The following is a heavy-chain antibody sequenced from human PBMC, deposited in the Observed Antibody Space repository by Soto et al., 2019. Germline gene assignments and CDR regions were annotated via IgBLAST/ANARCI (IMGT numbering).Heavy chain of an antibody. CDR1: GGSISSGGYY. J-gene: IGHJ4*02. CDR2: IYYSGST. V-gene: IGHV4-31*03. CDR3: ATTVDSSGYIYYFDY. D-gene: IGHD3-22*01. Sequence: QVQLQESGPGLVKPSQTLSLTCTVSGGSISSGGYYWSWIRQHPGKGLEWIGYIYYSGSTYYNPSIKSRVTISVDTSKNQFSLKLSSVTAAVTAMYYCATTVDSSGYIYYFDYWGQGTLVTVSS.